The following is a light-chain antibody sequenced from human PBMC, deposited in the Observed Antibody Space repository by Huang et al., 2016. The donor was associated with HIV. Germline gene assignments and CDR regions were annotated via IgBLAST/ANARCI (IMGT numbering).Light chain of an antibody. CDR2: GDS. V-gene: IGKV3-15*01. CDR3: QQYNNWPPYT. Sequence: EIVMTQSPATLSVSPGERAPLSCRASQSVSSNLAGYQQKPGHAPRRLICGDSTRDTTVAARFSGSGSGTEFTLIISSLQSEDSAIYYCQQYNNWPPYTFGQGTKLEI. J-gene: IGKJ2*01. CDR1: QSVSSN.